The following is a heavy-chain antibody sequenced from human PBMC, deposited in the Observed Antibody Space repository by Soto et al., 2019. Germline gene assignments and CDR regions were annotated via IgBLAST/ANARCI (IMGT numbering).Heavy chain of an antibody. CDR1: GYTFTSYA. J-gene: IGHJ4*02. Sequence: ASVKVSCKASGYTFTSYAMHWVRQAPGQRLEWMGWINAGNGNTKYSQKFQGRVTITRDTSASTAYMELSSLRSEDTAVYYCARSIVVVTAADYWGQGALVTVSS. D-gene: IGHD2-21*02. V-gene: IGHV1-3*01. CDR2: INAGNGNT. CDR3: ARSIVVVTAADY.